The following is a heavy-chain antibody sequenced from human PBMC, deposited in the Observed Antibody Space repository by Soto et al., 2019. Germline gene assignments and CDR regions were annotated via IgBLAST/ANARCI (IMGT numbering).Heavy chain of an antibody. J-gene: IGHJ4*02. V-gene: IGHV3-30-3*01. Sequence: GSLRLSCAASGFTFSSYSMHWVRQAPGTGLEWVAVISYEGSNKYYADSVKGRFTISRDNSKNTLYLQMNSLRTEDTAVSYCARVLGGMATVPFDYWGQGALVTVSS. CDR3: ARVLGGMATVPFDY. CDR2: ISYEGSNK. CDR1: GFTFSSYS. D-gene: IGHD4-4*01.